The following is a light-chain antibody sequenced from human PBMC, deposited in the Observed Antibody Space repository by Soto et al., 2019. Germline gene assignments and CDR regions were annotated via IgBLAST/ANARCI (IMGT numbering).Light chain of an antibody. CDR2: GAF. J-gene: IGKJ5*01. V-gene: IGKV3-11*01. CDR3: QQRNIWPPVT. CDR1: PSVTNF. Sequence: EIVLTQSPATLSLSPGERATLSCRASPSVTNFLAWYQQKPGQAPRLLIYGAFNRDTGIPARFSGSGSGTDFTLSISSLEPEDSAIYYCQQRNIWPPVTFGPGTRLEIK.